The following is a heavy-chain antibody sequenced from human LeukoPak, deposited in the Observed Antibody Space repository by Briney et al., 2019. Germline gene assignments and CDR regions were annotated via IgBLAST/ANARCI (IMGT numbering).Heavy chain of an antibody. D-gene: IGHD6-19*01. J-gene: IGHJ4*02. Sequence: PSETLSLTCGVYGGSFSDYYWSWIRQPPGEGLEWVGEINHSGSTNYNPSLKSRVTISVDTSKNQFSLKLISVAAADTAVYYFARHFGRGWFYFDYWGQGALVTVSS. V-gene: IGHV4-34*01. CDR2: INHSGST. CDR3: ARHFGRGWFYFDY. CDR1: GGSFSDYY.